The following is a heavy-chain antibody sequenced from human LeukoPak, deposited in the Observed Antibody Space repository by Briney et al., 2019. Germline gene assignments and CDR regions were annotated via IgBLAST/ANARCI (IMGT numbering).Heavy chain of an antibody. D-gene: IGHD6-19*01. CDR3: AKSWEQWLVRGFDY. CDR2: ISWNSGSI. Sequence: PGRSLRLSCAASGFTFDDYAMHWVRQAPGKGLEWVSGISWNSGSIGYADSVKGRFTISRDNSKNTLYLQMNSLRAEDTAVYYCAKSWEQWLVRGFDYWGQGTLVTVSS. J-gene: IGHJ4*02. V-gene: IGHV3-9*01. CDR1: GFTFDDYA.